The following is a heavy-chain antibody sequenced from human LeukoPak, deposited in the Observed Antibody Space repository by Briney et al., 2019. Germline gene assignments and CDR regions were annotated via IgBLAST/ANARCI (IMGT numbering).Heavy chain of an antibody. J-gene: IGHJ5*02. CDR1: GGSISSGGYY. V-gene: IGHV4-61*02. CDR3: ARDLGQGVAGFDP. Sequence: SQTLSLTCTVSGGSISSGGYYWSWIRQPAGKGLEWIGRIYTSGSTNYNPSLKSRVTISVDTSKNQFSLKLSSVTAADTAVYYCARDLGQGVAGFDPWGQGTLVTVSS. CDR2: IYTSGST. D-gene: IGHD1-26*01.